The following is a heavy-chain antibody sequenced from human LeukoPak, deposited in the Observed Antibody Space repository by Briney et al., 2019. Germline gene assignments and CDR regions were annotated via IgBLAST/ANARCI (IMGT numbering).Heavy chain of an antibody. CDR2: ISSGGTYI. D-gene: IGHD2-15*01. Sequence: GGSLRLSCTASGFLFGTYALIWARQAPGKGLEWVSSISSGGTYIYYAESVRGRSTISIDNTKNFLYLQLSTLRVEDTAVYYCARDRPTGRSLCVLVEWVPGTLVTVSS. CDR3: ARDRPTGRSLCVLVE. CDR1: GFLFGTYA. J-gene: IGHJ1*01. V-gene: IGHV3-21*01.